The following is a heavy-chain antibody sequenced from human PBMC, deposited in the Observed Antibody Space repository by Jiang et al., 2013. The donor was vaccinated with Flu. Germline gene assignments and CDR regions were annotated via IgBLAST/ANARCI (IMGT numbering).Heavy chain of an antibody. CDR1: GGSISSNNYY. J-gene: IGHJ5*02. CDR2: MFYSGST. CDR3: ARVDYSNYGGFDP. Sequence: ETLSLTCTVSGGSISSNNYYWGWIRQPPGKGLEWIGSMFYSGSTYYNPSLQSRVTISVDTSKNQFSLKLSSVTAADTAVYYCARVDYSNYGGFDPWGQGTLVTVSS. D-gene: IGHD4-11*01. V-gene: IGHV4-39*01.